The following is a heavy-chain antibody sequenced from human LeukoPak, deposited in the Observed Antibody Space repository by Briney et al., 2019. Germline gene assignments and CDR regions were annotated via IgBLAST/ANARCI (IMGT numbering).Heavy chain of an antibody. J-gene: IGHJ4*02. Sequence: PSETLSLTCAVYGGSFSGYYWSWIRQPPGKGLEWIGEINHSGSTNYNPSLKSRVTISVDTSKNQFSLKLSSVTAADAAVYYCAREGRWLHGQFDYWGQGTLVTVSS. CDR3: AREGRWLHGQFDY. CDR1: GGSFSGYY. CDR2: INHSGST. V-gene: IGHV4-34*01. D-gene: IGHD5-24*01.